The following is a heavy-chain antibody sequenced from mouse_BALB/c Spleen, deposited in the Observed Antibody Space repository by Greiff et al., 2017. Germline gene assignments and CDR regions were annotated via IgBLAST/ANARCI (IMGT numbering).Heavy chain of an antibody. D-gene: IGHD1-3*01. V-gene: IGHV1S126*01. Sequence: VKVVESGPQLVRPGASVKISCKASGYSFTSYWMHWVKQRPGQGLEWIGMIDPSDSETRLNQKFKDKATLTVDKSSSTAYMQLSSPTSEDSAVYYCARFGGKGPWFAYWGQGTLVTVSA. CDR2: IDPSDSET. CDR1: GYSFTSYW. CDR3: ARFGGKGPWFAY. J-gene: IGHJ3*01.